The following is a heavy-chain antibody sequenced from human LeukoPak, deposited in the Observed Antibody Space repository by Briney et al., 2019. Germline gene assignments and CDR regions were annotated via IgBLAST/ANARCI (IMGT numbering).Heavy chain of an antibody. D-gene: IGHD6-13*01. CDR3: AKEGGGYSSSWYDAFDI. Sequence: GGSLRLSCAASGFTFSRNDMDWVRQAPGKGLEWVAVISYDGSNKYYADSVKGRFTISRDNSKNTLYLQMNSLRAEDTAVYYCAKEGGGYSSSWYDAFDIWGQGTMVTVSS. J-gene: IGHJ3*02. CDR2: ISYDGSNK. CDR1: GFTFSRND. V-gene: IGHV3-30*18.